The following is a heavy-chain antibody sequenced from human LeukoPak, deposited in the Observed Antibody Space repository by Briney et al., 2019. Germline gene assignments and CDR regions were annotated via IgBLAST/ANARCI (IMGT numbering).Heavy chain of an antibody. V-gene: IGHV3-53*01. J-gene: IGHJ4*02. D-gene: IGHD3-16*01. CDR3: ASNYYDSVWGVLRYFDY. Sequence: GGSLRLSCAASGFTVSSNYMSWVRQAPGKGLEWVSVLYSGGKTYHADSAKGRFTISRDSSTNTLYLQMESLRPEDTAVYYCASNYYDSVWGVLRYFDYWGQGSLVTVSS. CDR1: GFTVSSNY. CDR2: LYSGGKT.